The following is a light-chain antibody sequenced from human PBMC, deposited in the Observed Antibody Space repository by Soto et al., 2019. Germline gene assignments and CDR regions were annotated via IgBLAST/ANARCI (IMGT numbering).Light chain of an antibody. V-gene: IGLV2-11*01. J-gene: IGLJ1*01. Sequence: QSALTQPRSVSGSPGQSVTISCTGTSGDVGAYDRVSWYQHHPTKAPKLIIYDVTNRPSGVPYRFSGSKSGSTASLTISGLQAEDEADYYCCSYAGSHTKYVFGTGTKVTVL. CDR1: SGDVGAYDR. CDR3: CSYAGSHTKYV. CDR2: DVT.